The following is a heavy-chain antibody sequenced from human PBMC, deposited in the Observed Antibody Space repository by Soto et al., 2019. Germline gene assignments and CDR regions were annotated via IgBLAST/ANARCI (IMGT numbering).Heavy chain of an antibody. D-gene: IGHD3-3*01. CDR2: ISGSGGST. CDR3: AKRFFWSEAGFDY. Sequence: GGSLRLSCAGSGFTFSNYAISWVRQAPGKGLEWVSTISGSGGSTYYADSVKGRFTISRDNSKNTLYLQMNSLRAEDTAVYYCAKRFFWSEAGFDYWGQGTPVPVSS. CDR1: GFTFSNYA. V-gene: IGHV3-23*01. J-gene: IGHJ4*02.